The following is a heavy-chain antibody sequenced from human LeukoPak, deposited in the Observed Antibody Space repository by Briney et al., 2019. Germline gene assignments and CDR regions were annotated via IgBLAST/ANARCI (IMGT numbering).Heavy chain of an antibody. J-gene: IGHJ4*02. V-gene: IGHV3-23*01. D-gene: IGHD3-22*01. CDR2: ISGNGGSP. CDR3: AKLDTFYYDSTGNYFDN. Sequence: PGGSLRLSCAASGFTFSNYAMNWVRQAPGKGLEWVSAISGNGGSPYYADSVKGRFTISRDNSKNPLFLQVNSLSAEDTAVYYCAKLDTFYYDSTGNYFDNWGQGTLVTVSS. CDR1: GFTFSNYA.